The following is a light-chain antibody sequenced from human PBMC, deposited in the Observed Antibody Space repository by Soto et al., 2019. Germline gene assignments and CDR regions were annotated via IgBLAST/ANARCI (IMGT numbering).Light chain of an antibody. J-gene: IGLJ1*01. CDR3: CSYAGTYSYV. Sequence: QSALTQPRSVSGSPGQSVTISCTGTSSDVGAYNYVSWYQQHPGKAPKFMIYDVSKRPSGVPDRFSGSKSGNTASLTISGLQADDEADYYCCSYAGTYSYVLGTGTKV. CDR1: SSDVGAYNY. CDR2: DVS. V-gene: IGLV2-11*01.